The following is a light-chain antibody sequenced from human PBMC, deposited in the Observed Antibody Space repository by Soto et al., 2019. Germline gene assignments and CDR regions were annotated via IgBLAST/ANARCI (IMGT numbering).Light chain of an antibody. Sequence: AIQLTQSPSSLSASVGDRVSITCRASQGIGSALAWYQLKPGAAPALLIYDASTLESGVPSRFSGRRSGADFTLTISSXQPEDFATYYCQNFRSSAISFGGGTKVDIK. CDR2: DAS. V-gene: IGKV1-13*02. J-gene: IGKJ4*01. CDR3: QNFRSSAIS. CDR1: QGIGSA.